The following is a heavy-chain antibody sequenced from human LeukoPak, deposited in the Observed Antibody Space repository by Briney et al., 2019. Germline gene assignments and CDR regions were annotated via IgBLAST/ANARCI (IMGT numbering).Heavy chain of an antibody. V-gene: IGHV4-34*01. Sequence: PSETLSLTCAVYGGSFSGYYWSWIRQPPGKGLEWIGEINHSGSTNYNPSLKSRVTISVDTSKNQFSLKLSSVTAADTAVYYCARSYMYYYGSGSYYHYWGQGTLVTVSS. CDR3: ARSYMYYYGSGSYYHY. CDR1: GGSFSGYY. D-gene: IGHD3-10*01. J-gene: IGHJ4*02. CDR2: INHSGST.